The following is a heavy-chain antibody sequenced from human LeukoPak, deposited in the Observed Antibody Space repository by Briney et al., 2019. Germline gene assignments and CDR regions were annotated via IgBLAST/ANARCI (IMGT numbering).Heavy chain of an antibody. CDR1: GFTFSSYA. D-gene: IGHD6-19*01. CDR2: ISGSGGST. CDR3: AKDLEEAVAGTWDY. V-gene: IGHV3-23*01. J-gene: IGHJ4*02. Sequence: GGSLRLSCAASGFTFSSYAISWVRQAPGKGLEWVSAISGSGGSTYYADSVKGRFTISRDNSKNTLYLQMNSLRAEDTAVYYCAKDLEEAVAGTWDYWGQRTMVTVSS.